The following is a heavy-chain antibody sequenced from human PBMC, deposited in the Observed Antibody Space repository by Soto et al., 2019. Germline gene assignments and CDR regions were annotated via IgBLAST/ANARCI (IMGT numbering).Heavy chain of an antibody. Sequence: GSLRLSCAALGFTFSNYAMHLVRPAPGKGLEWVAFISYDGRHTSYPDSVKGRFTISRDNSKNTLHLQMNSLRAEDTAVYYCATEGADSSRTSDAFDIWGQGTMVTVSS. CDR3: ATEGADSSRTSDAFDI. D-gene: IGHD2-21*02. J-gene: IGHJ3*02. CDR2: ISYDGRHT. V-gene: IGHV3-30*01. CDR1: GFTFSNYA.